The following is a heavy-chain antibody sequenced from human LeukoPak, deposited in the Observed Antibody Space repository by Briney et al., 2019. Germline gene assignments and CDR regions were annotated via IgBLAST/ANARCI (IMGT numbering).Heavy chain of an antibody. D-gene: IGHD6-19*01. V-gene: IGHV3-7*03. J-gene: IGHJ4*02. Sequence: GGSLRLSCAVSGFNFRDHWMDWVRQAPGKGLEWVGHIKNDGCETYYLDSLKGRFSISRDNTNNALYLQMNSLRVEDTAVYYCVKNDGWFHLAQWGQGTLVTVSS. CDR3: VKNDGWFHLAQ. CDR2: IKNDGCET. CDR1: GFNFRDHW.